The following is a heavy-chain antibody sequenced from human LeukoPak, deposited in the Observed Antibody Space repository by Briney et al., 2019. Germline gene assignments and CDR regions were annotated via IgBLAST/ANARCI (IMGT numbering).Heavy chain of an antibody. CDR3: ARDPERGALDY. D-gene: IGHD1-14*01. CDR2: ISYDGSNK. J-gene: IGHJ4*02. Sequence: PGGSLRLSCAASGFTFSSYAMHWVRQAPGKGLEWVAVISYDGSNKYYADSVKGRFTISRDNSKNTLYLQMNSRRAEDTAVYYCARDPERGALDYWGQGTLVTVSS. CDR1: GFTFSSYA. V-gene: IGHV3-30*04.